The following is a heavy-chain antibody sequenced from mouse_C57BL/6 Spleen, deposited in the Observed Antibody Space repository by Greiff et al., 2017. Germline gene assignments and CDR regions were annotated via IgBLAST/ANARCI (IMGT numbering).Heavy chain of an antibody. V-gene: IGHV1-69*01. CDR3: ARYGTGPYAMDY. CDR1: GYTFTSYW. CDR2: IDPSDSYT. Sequence: VQLQQPGAELVMPGASVKLSCKASGYTFTSYWMHWVKQRPGQGLEWIGEIDPSDSYTNYNQKFKGKSTLTVDKSSSTAYMQLSSLTSEDSAVYYCARYGTGPYAMDYWGQGTSVTVSS. D-gene: IGHD4-1*01. J-gene: IGHJ4*01.